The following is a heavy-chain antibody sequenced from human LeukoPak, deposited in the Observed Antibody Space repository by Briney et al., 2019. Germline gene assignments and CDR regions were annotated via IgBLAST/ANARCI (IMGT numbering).Heavy chain of an antibody. CDR2: INPNSGGT. J-gene: IGHJ6*03. Sequence: ASVKVSCKASGYTFTGYYMHWVRQAPGQGLEWMGWINPNSGGTNYAQKFQGRVTMTRDTSISTAYMELSRLRSDDTAVYYRARDGISIVTTILGGLGYYYYLDVWGKGTTVTISS. CDR1: GYTFTGYY. V-gene: IGHV1-2*02. CDR3: ARDGISIVTTILGGLGYYYYLDV. D-gene: IGHD5-12*01.